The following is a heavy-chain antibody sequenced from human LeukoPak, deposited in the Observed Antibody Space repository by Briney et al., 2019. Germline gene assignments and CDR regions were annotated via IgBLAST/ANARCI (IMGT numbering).Heavy chain of an antibody. CDR2: VSDSGST. CDR3: ARSHGLY. V-gene: IGHV4-59*01. Sequence: SETLSLTCTVSADSFSGYLWAWIRQPPGKGLEWIGYVSDSGSTNYNPSLNSRPSMSLDTAKNQFSLKLRSVTAADTAVYHCARSHGLYWGQGTLVTVSS. J-gene: IGHJ4*02. CDR1: ADSFSGYL.